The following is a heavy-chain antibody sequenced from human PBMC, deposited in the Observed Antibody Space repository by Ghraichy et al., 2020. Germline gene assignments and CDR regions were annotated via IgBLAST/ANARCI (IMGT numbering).Heavy chain of an antibody. Sequence: ASVKVSCKASGYTFTGYYMHWVRQAPGQGLEWMGWINPNSGGTNYAQKFQGRVTMTRDTSISTAYMELSRLRSDDTAVYYCARGIGRGVDQIRLGVLGYWGQGTLVTVSS. J-gene: IGHJ4*02. CDR1: GYTFTGYY. D-gene: IGHD3-16*01. V-gene: IGHV1-2*02. CDR3: ARGIGRGVDQIRLGVLGY. CDR2: INPNSGGT.